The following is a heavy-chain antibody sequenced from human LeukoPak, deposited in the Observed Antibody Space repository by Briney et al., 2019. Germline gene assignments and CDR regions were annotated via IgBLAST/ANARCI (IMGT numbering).Heavy chain of an antibody. J-gene: IGHJ5*02. Sequence: SQTLSLTCAISGDSVSSNRAAWNWIRQSPSRGLEWLGRTYYRSKWYNDYAVSVRSRITINPDTSKNQFSLQLSSVTAADTAVYYCARGIPYSSSWYYALGSFDPWGQGTLVTVSS. CDR3: ARGIPYSSSWYYALGSFDP. CDR1: GDSVSSNRAA. CDR2: TYYRSKWYN. D-gene: IGHD6-13*01. V-gene: IGHV6-1*01.